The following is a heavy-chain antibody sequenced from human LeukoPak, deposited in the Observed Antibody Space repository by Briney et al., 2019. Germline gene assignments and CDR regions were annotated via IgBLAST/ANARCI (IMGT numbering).Heavy chain of an antibody. CDR1: SGSISRYY. Sequence: SETLSLTCTVSSGSISRYYWSWIRQPPGKGLDWIGYIYYTGSTYYNPSLKSRVTISVDTSKNQFSLKLSSVTAADTAVYYCARGYSSSWYIVPLYYFDYWGQGTLVTVSS. V-gene: IGHV4-59*08. J-gene: IGHJ4*02. CDR3: ARGYSSSWYIVPLYYFDY. D-gene: IGHD6-13*01. CDR2: IYYTGST.